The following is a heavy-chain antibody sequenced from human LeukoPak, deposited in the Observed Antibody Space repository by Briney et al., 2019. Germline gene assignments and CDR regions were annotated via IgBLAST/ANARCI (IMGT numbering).Heavy chain of an antibody. J-gene: IGHJ6*02. Sequence: SETLSLTCTVYGGPFNDFFWSWIRKPPGKGLEWIGEIDHSGNTNYSPSLKSRVTISVDTSKKQFSVTLRSVTAADTAVYHCARGSSTTPYFYYYGLDVWGQGTTVTVSS. CDR2: IDHSGNT. CDR1: GGPFNDFF. CDR3: ARGSSTTPYFYYYGLDV. V-gene: IGHV4-34*01. D-gene: IGHD2-2*01.